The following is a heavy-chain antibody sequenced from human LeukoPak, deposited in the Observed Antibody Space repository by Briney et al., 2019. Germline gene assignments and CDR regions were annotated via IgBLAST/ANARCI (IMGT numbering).Heavy chain of an antibody. V-gene: IGHV1-18*01. Sequence: ASVKVSCKASGYTFTSYGISWVRQAPGQGLEWMAWISAYNGNTNYAQKLQGRVTMTTDTSTSTAYMELRSLRSDDTAVYYCARDLGQWPYQYYFDYWGQGTLVTVSS. CDR1: GYTFTSYG. J-gene: IGHJ4*02. D-gene: IGHD6-19*01. CDR3: ARDLGQWPYQYYFDY. CDR2: ISAYNGNT.